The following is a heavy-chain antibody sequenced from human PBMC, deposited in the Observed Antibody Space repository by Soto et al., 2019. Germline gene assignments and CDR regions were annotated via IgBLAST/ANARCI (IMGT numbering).Heavy chain of an antibody. CDR1: GGSISSSPYY. D-gene: IGHD3-22*01. CDR3: ARQRHYYDTRGYQQRYCDY. CDR2: IYYSGTT. V-gene: IGHV4-39*01. Sequence: SETLSLTCSVPGGSISSSPYYWGWIRQHPGKGLEWLGTIYYSGTTSYTPSLKSRVMISVDCSNNQLYRKLSPGTAADTAVYYRARQRHYYDTRGYQQRYCDYRGEGTQVT. J-gene: IGHJ4*02.